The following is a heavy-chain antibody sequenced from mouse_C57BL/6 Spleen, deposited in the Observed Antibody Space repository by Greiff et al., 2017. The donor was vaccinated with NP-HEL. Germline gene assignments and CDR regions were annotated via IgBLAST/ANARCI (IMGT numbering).Heavy chain of an antibody. CDR1: GYTFTDYY. D-gene: IGHD3-1*01. V-gene: IGHV1-75*01. CDR2: IFPGSGST. CDR3: ARRAQLRLGYYFDY. J-gene: IGHJ2*01. Sequence: QVQLQQSGPELVKPGASVKISCKASGYTFTDYYINWVKQRPGQGLEWIGWIFPGSGSTYYNEKFKGKATLTVDKSSSTAYMLLSSLTSEDSAVYFCARRAQLRLGYYFDYWGQGTTLTVSS.